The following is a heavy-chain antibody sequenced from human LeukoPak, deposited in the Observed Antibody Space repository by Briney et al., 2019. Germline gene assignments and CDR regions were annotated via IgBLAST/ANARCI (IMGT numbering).Heavy chain of an antibody. V-gene: IGHV3-30*03. CDR3: ARDPTYYYTSGTRPIGMDV. CDR1: GFTFRSYG. CDR2: ISYDGSSV. J-gene: IGHJ6*02. D-gene: IGHD3-10*01. Sequence: GGSLRLSCAASGFTFRSYGMHWVRQAPGKGLEWVAVISYDGSSVYQADSVKGRFTISRDNSKNTLYLQMNSLRAEDTAVYYCARDPTYYYTSGTRPIGMDVWGQGTTVPVSS.